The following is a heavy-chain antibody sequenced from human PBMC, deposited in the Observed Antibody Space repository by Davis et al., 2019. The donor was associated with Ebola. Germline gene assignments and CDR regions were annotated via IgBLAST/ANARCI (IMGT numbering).Heavy chain of an antibody. CDR3: ARGYCSGGSCYSCDY. Sequence: SVKVSCKASGYTFTTYAMNWVRQAPGQGLEWMGRIIPILGIANYAQKFQGRVTITADKSTSTAYMELRSLRSDDTAVYYCARGYCSGGSCYSCDYWGQGTLVTVSS. D-gene: IGHD2-15*01. CDR2: IIPILGIA. J-gene: IGHJ4*02. CDR1: GYTFTTYA. V-gene: IGHV1-69*04.